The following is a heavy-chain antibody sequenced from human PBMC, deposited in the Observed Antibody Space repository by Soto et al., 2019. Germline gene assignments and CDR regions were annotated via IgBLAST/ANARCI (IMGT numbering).Heavy chain of an antibody. CDR1: GGTFSSYA. CDR2: IIPIFGTA. V-gene: IGHV1-69*12. D-gene: IGHD5-12*01. J-gene: IGHJ4*02. Sequence: QVQLVQSGAEVKKPGSSVKVSCKAAGGTFSSYAISWVRQAPGQGLEWMGGIIPIFGTANYAQKFQGRVTGSENVSTSTAYMALSRLRSEDTAVYYCAREGGYSGFDRRQYYFDYWGQGTLVTVSS. CDR3: AREGGYSGFDRRQYYFDY.